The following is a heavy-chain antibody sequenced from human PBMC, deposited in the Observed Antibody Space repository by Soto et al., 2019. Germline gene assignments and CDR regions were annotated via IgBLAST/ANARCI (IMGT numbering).Heavy chain of an antibody. V-gene: IGHV3-9*01. CDR1: GFTFDDYA. CDR3: AKDIDDFWSGYSNSFDY. J-gene: IGHJ4*02. CDR2: ISWNSGSI. D-gene: IGHD3-3*01. Sequence: SLRLSCAASGFTFDDYAMHWVRQAPGKGLEWVSGISWNSGSIGYADSVKGRFTISRDNAKNSLYLQMNSLRAEDTALYYCAKDIDDFWSGYSNSFDYWGQGTLVTVSS.